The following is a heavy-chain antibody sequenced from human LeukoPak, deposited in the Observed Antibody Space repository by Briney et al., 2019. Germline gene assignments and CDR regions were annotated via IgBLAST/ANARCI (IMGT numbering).Heavy chain of an antibody. J-gene: IGHJ4*02. CDR3: ARVVGYQYYFDF. CDR1: GFTFSSYW. D-gene: IGHD5-18*01. V-gene: IGHV3-7*01. Sequence: GGSLRLSCTASGFTFSSYWMSWVRQAPGKGLEWVANIKQDGSEKYYVDSMKGRFTISRDNAKNSLYLQMNSLRAEDTAVYYCARVVGYQYYFDFWGQGTLVTVSS. CDR2: IKQDGSEK.